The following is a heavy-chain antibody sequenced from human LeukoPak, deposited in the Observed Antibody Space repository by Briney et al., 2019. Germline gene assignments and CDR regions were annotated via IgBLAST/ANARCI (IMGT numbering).Heavy chain of an antibody. CDR1: GYTFSSHG. D-gene: IGHD2-21*02. CDR3: AKVSVCYCCYLDY. Sequence: GGSLRLSCAASGYTFSSHGLTWVRQAPGKGLEWVSTINGAGDNTYYAETVKGRFTISRDNSKNTLYLQMHSLRAEDTAIYYCAKVSVCYCCYLDYWGQGTLVTVS. J-gene: IGHJ4*02. V-gene: IGHV3-23*01. CDR2: INGAGDNT.